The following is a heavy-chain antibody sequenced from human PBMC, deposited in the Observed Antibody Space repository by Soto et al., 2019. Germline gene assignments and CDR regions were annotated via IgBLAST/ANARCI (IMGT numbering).Heavy chain of an antibody. CDR2: IYYSGST. D-gene: IGHD3-10*01. V-gene: IGHV4-59*08. J-gene: IGHJ6*02. CDR1: GGSISSYY. CDR3: ATALGAPYYYGMDV. Sequence: SETLSLTCTVSGGSISSYYWSWIRQPPGKGLEWIGYIYYSGSTNYNPSLKSRVTIPVDTSKNQFSLKLSSVTAADTAVYYCATALGAPYYYGMDVWGQGTTVTVSS.